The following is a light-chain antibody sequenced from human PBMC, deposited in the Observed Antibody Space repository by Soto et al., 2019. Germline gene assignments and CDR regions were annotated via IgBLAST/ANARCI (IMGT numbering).Light chain of an antibody. CDR1: QSVSSSY. V-gene: IGKV3-20*01. CDR3: QQYGSSPT. J-gene: IGKJ1*01. Sequence: EIVLTQSPGTLSLSPGERATLSCRASQSVSSSYLAWYQQKPGQAPRLLIYGASSRGTGIPDRCSGSGSGTDFTLTISRLEPEDFLVYYCQQYGSSPTFGQGTKGEIK. CDR2: GAS.